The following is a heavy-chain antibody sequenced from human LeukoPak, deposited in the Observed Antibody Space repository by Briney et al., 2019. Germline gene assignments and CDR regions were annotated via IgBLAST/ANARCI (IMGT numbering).Heavy chain of an antibody. CDR1: GFTFHDYA. J-gene: IGHJ3*02. Sequence: GGSLRLSCAASGFTFHDYAIHWVRQAPGKGLEWVSSISSSSSYIYYADSVKGRFTISRDNAKNSLYLQMNSLRAEDTAVYYCARARSVLRDGAFDIWGQGTMVTVSS. CDR2: ISSSSSYI. V-gene: IGHV3-21*01. D-gene: IGHD2-8*02. CDR3: ARARSVLRDGAFDI.